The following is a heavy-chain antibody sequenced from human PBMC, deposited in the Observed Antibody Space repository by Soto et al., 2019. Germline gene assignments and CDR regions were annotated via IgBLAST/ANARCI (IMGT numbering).Heavy chain of an antibody. CDR3: AREGGAWGTSRRTNPYYYDF. D-gene: IGHD1-1*01. V-gene: IGHV4-30-4*01. J-gene: IGHJ4*02. CDR2: IYKNGGT. Sequence: PSETLSLTCSVSGDSINSGVHSWNWIRQPPGKRLEWIGYIYKNGGTYYNPSLTSRVIMSVDTSKNQFSLRLTSVTAEDTAVYYCAREGGAWGTSRRTNPYYYDFWGRGTLVTVSS. CDR1: GDSINSGVHS.